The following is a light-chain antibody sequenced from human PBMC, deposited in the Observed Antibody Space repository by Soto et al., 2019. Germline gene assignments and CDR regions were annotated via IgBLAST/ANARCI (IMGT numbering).Light chain of an antibody. Sequence: DVQMTQSPASLSASVGDRVTITCRTSQNIATSLNWYQHKPGKAPNLLIYAASSLHSGVPSRFSGSGSGTDFTRPIRSLQPEDFATYYCHQSYSTPYTFCQGARVASK. V-gene: IGKV1-39*01. CDR1: QNIATS. CDR3: HQSYSTPYT. CDR2: AAS. J-gene: IGKJ2*01.